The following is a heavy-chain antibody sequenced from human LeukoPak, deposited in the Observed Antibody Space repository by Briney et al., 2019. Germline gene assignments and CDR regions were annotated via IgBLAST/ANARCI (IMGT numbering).Heavy chain of an antibody. CDR2: IYHSGST. J-gene: IGHJ4*02. CDR1: GGSISSGGYY. D-gene: IGHD3-22*01. CDR3: ARLPHTKTYDSSGYYYKVGMDYFDY. Sequence: PSQTLSLTCTVSGGSISSGGYYWSWIRQPPGKGLEWIGYIYHSGSTYYNPSLKSRVTISVDTSKNQFSLKLSSVTAADTAVYYCARLPHTKTYDSSGYYYKVGMDYFDYWGQGTLVTVSS. V-gene: IGHV4-30-2*01.